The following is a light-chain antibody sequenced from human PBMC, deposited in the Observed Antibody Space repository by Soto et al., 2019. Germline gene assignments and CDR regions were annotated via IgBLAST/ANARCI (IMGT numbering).Light chain of an antibody. J-gene: IGKJ2*01. V-gene: IGKV3-20*01. Sequence: EIVLTQSPGTLSLSPGERATLSCRASQSVSSSYLAWYQQKPGQAPRLLIYGASRRSTRIPDRFSGSGSGSDFTLTISRLEPEDLAVYYCQQYGSSPYTFGQGTNRESK. CDR2: GAS. CDR3: QQYGSSPYT. CDR1: QSVSSSY.